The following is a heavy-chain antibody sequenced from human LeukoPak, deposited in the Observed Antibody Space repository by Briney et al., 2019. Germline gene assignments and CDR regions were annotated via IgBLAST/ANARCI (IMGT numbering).Heavy chain of an antibody. D-gene: IGHD6-19*01. CDR3: ARIAVAREYYYGMDV. V-gene: IGHV6-1*01. CDR2: IFYRSKWYN. CDR1: VDRVSRTSPA. J-gene: IGHJ6*02. Sequence: SQTLSLSSAISVDRVSRTSPAWKWTRQSPSRGLEWLRWIFYRSKWYNDYAVSVKSRITINPDTSKNKFSQQLNSVSPEDTAVYYCARIAVAREYYYGMDVWGQGTTVTVSS.